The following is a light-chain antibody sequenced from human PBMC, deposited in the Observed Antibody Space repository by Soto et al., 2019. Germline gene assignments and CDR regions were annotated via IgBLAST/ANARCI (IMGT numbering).Light chain of an antibody. CDR3: QQCGSSPS. J-gene: IGKJ1*01. CDR2: DTS. CDR1: QSVSSSY. Sequence: EILLTQSPGTPSLSPGERATLSCRASQSVSSSYLAWYQQKPGQAPRLLIYDTSSRATGIPDRFSGSGSGTDFTLAISRLEPVDCAVYYCQQCGSSPSFGQGTKVELK. V-gene: IGKV3-20*01.